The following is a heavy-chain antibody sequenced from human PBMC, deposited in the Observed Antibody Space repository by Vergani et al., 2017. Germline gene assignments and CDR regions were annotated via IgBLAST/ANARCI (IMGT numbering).Heavy chain of an antibody. CDR1: GFTFSSYA. CDR2: ISGSGGST. J-gene: IGHJ3*02. V-gene: IGHV3-23*01. D-gene: IGHD6-6*01. CDR3: AKNPHRYSSSNHDAFDI. Sequence: EVQLLESGGGLVQPGGSLRLSCAASGFTFSSYAMSWVRQAPGKGLEWVSAISGSGGSTYYADSVKGRFTISRDNSKNTLYLQMNSLRAEDTAVYYCAKNPHRYSSSNHDAFDIWGQGTIVTVSS.